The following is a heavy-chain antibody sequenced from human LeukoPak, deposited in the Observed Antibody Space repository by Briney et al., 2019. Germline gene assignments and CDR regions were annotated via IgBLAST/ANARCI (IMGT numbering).Heavy chain of an antibody. J-gene: IGHJ4*02. Sequence: SETLSLTCTVSGGSISSYYWSWIRQPPGKGLEWIAYIYYSGSTNYNPSLKSRVTISVDTSKNQFSLKLSSVTAADTAAYYCARRYGSGSSGTFDSWGQGTLVTVSS. CDR1: GGSISSYY. D-gene: IGHD3-10*01. CDR2: IYYSGST. V-gene: IGHV4-59*01. CDR3: ARRYGSGSSGTFDS.